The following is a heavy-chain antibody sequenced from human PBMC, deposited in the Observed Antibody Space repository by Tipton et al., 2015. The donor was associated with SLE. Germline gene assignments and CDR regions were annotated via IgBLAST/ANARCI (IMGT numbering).Heavy chain of an antibody. CDR2: INYSGNS. D-gene: IGHD3-22*01. Sequence: TLSLTCTVSGGSISSSSYYWSWIRQPPGKGLEWIGSINYSGNSYYNPSLKSRVTTLMDTSKNQFSLRLSSVTAADTAVYYCARDEYRYDATGYHLLGHFDFWGQGTLVTVSS. J-gene: IGHJ4*02. CDR1: GGSISSSSYY. V-gene: IGHV4-39*07. CDR3: ARDEYRYDATGYHLLGHFDF.